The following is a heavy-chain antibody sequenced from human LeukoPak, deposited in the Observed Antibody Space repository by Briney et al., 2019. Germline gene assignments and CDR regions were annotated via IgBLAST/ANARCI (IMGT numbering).Heavy chain of an antibody. CDR2: IIPIFGTP. CDR1: GYTFTSYY. Sequence: GASVKVSCKASGYTFTSYYMHWVRQAPGQGLEWMGGIIPIFGTPNYAQKFQGRVTITADKSTNTVYMELSSLRSEDTAIYYCARAGIVAVGDAFDIWGQGTMVTVSS. CDR3: ARAGIVAVGDAFDI. J-gene: IGHJ3*02. D-gene: IGHD6-13*01. V-gene: IGHV1-69*06.